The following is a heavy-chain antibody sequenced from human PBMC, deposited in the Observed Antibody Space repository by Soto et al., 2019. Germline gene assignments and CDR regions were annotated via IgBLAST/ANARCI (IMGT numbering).Heavy chain of an antibody. D-gene: IGHD4-17*01. CDR1: GGSISSGGYY. J-gene: IGHJ3*02. CDR3: ARDNYRVTTVTTTSDAFHI. V-gene: IGHV4-31*01. CDR2: IYYSGST. Sequence: QVQLQESGPGLVKPSQTLSLTCTVSGGSISSGGYYWSWIRQHPGKGLEWIGYIYYSGSTYYNPSLQSLVTLTLDTSRNQFSLKLSSVTAADTAVYYCARDNYRVTTVTTTSDAFHIWGQGTMVTVSS.